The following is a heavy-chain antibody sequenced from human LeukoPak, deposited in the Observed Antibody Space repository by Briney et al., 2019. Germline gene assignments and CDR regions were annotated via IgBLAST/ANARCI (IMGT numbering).Heavy chain of an antibody. V-gene: IGHV4-59*08. D-gene: IGHD6-19*01. Sequence: SETLSLTCTVSGDSIRNYYWNWIRQPPGKGLEWIGYISYIGSTNYNPSLDSRVTISLDTSKNQFSLKLRSVTAADTAVYYCASSYTSDWSYYFHYWGQGAPVTVSS. CDR3: ASSYTSDWSYYFHY. CDR1: GDSIRNYY. CDR2: ISYIGST. J-gene: IGHJ4*02.